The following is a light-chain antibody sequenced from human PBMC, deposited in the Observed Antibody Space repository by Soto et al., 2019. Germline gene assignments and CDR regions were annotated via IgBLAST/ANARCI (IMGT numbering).Light chain of an antibody. Sequence: QSVLTQPPSLSATPGQRVNIYCSGSFSNIGDNAVNWYQQLPGAAPKLLIYLNDQRPSGVPDRFSGSKSGTSAFLAISGLQSEDEADYYCAAWDDSLNALFGTGTKLTVL. CDR1: FSNIGDNA. CDR2: LND. J-gene: IGLJ1*01. CDR3: AAWDDSLNAL. V-gene: IGLV1-44*01.